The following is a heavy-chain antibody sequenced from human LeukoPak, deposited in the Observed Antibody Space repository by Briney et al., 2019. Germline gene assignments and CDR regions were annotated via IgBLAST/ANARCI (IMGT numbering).Heavy chain of an antibody. J-gene: IGHJ4*02. Sequence: SETLSLTCTVSGGAIRSHHWNWIRQPAGKGLEWIGRIYSSGYTNDNPFLKSRITMSVDMSKNQFSLRLNSVTAVDTAVYYCARGEHSVDSWGQGMLVTVSS. CDR1: GGAIRSHH. D-gene: IGHD1/OR15-1a*01. CDR3: ARGEHSVDS. V-gene: IGHV4-4*07. CDR2: IYSSGYT.